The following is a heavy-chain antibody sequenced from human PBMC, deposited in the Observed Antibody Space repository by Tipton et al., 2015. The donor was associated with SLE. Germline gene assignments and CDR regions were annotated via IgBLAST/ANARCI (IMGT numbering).Heavy chain of an antibody. Sequence: TLSLTCSVSGGAIRSYYWSWIRQSAGRGLEWIGRIYSSGNTYYNPSLTSRVTMSVDTSKNQFSLRLSSVTAADTAVYYCARVPQRGLNWFDPWGQGTLVTVSS. D-gene: IGHD6-25*01. J-gene: IGHJ5*02. V-gene: IGHV4-4*07. CDR1: GGAIRSYY. CDR2: IYSSGNT. CDR3: ARVPQRGLNWFDP.